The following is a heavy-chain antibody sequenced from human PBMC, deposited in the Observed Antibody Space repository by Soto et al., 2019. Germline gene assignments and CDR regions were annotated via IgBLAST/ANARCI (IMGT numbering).Heavy chain of an antibody. J-gene: IGHJ4*02. CDR3: ASGSDSSGYYFDY. CDR1: GFTVSSNY. CDR2: IYSGGSK. D-gene: IGHD3-22*01. V-gene: IGHV3-53*04. Sequence: GGSLRLSCAASGFTVSSNYMSWVRQAPGKGLEWVSVIYSGGSKYYADSVKGRFTISRHNSKNTLYLQMNSLRAEDTAVYYCASGSDSSGYYFDYWGQGTLVTFSS.